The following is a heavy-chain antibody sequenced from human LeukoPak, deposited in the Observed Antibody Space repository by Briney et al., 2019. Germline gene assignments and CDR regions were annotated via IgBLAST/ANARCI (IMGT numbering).Heavy chain of an antibody. D-gene: IGHD3-10*01. CDR2: ISGSGGST. CDR3: AKAGYYGSGSPWVDV. V-gene: IGHV3-23*01. Sequence: PGGSLRLSCAASGFTFSSYAMSWVRQAPGKGLEWVSAISGSGGSTYYADSVKGRFTISRDNSKNTLYLQMNSLRAEDTAVYYCAKAGYYGSGSPWVDVWGQGTTVTASS. CDR1: GFTFSSYA. J-gene: IGHJ6*02.